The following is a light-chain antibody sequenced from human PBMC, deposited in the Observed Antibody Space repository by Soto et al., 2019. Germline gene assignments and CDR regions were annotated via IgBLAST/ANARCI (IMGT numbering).Light chain of an antibody. CDR1: QTISTY. CDR2: NAS. J-gene: IGKJ4*01. V-gene: IGKV1-39*01. Sequence: DIPLTQYPSSLSASVGDTVTITCRASQTISTYLLWYHQKPGRAPNLLIYNASTLHSGVPSKFSGSGSGTDFTLTISGLQPEDFATYHCQQTYSDISFGGGTTVE. CDR3: QQTYSDIS.